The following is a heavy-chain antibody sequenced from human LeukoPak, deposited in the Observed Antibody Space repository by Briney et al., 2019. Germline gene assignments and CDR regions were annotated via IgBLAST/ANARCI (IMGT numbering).Heavy chain of an antibody. CDR3: ARDSGYSGYDFAFDI. V-gene: IGHV1-2*04. Sequence: GASVKVSCKVSGYTFTGYYLHWLRQAPGQGLEWMGWINPNSGGTNYAQKFQGWVTMTRDTSISTAYMELSRLRSDDTAVYYCARDSGYSGYDFAFDIWGQGTMVTVSS. D-gene: IGHD5-12*01. CDR2: INPNSGGT. J-gene: IGHJ3*02. CDR1: GYTFTGYY.